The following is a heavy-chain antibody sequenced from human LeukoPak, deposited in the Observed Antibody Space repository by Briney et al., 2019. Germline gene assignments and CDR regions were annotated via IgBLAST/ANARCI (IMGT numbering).Heavy chain of an antibody. Sequence: GGSLRLSCAASGFTFSSYAMSWVRQAPGKGLEWVSTISGTGGTTYYADSVKGRFTISRDSSKNTLYLQMNRLRAEDTAVYYCARRAGGYSHPYDYWGQGILVTVSS. V-gene: IGHV3-23*01. CDR2: ISGTGGTT. CDR3: ARRAGGYSHPYDY. D-gene: IGHD4-23*01. J-gene: IGHJ4*02. CDR1: GFTFSSYA.